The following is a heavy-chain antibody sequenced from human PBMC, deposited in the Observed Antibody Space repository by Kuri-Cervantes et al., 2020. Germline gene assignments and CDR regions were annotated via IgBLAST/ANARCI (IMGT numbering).Heavy chain of an antibody. V-gene: IGHV3-30*03. Sequence: GGSLRLSCAASGFTFDDYGMSWVRQAPGKGLEWVAVISCDGSNKYYADSVKGRFTISRDNSKNTLYLQMNSLRAEDAAVYYCARRRWITNWFDPWGQGTLVTVSS. CDR1: GFTFDDYG. D-gene: IGHD5-24*01. J-gene: IGHJ5*02. CDR3: ARRRWITNWFDP. CDR2: ISCDGSNK.